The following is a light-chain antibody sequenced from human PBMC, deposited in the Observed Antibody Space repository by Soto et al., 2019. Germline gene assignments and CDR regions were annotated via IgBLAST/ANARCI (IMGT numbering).Light chain of an antibody. V-gene: IGLV1-51*01. Sequence: QSVLTQPPSVSAAPGQKVTISCSGSSSNIGNNYVSWYQHLPGAAPKLIIYDNDKQSSGIPDRFSGSKSGTSATLDITGLQTGDEADYYCGTWDSTLSGVFGTGTKLTVL. J-gene: IGLJ1*01. CDR2: DND. CDR1: SSNIGNNY. CDR3: GTWDSTLSGV.